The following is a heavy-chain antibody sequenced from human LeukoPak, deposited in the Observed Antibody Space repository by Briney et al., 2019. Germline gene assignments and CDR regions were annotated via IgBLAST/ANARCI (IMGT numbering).Heavy chain of an antibody. Sequence: SETLSLTCTVSGGSISSYYWSWIRQPPGKGLEWIGYIYYSGSTNHNPSLKSRVTISVDTSKNQFSLKLSSVTAADTAVYYCARDQLVLQGYDYYYGMDVWGQGTTVTVSS. CDR3: ARDQLVLQGYDYYYGMDV. CDR1: GGSISSYY. V-gene: IGHV4-59*01. J-gene: IGHJ6*02. CDR2: IYYSGST. D-gene: IGHD6-13*01.